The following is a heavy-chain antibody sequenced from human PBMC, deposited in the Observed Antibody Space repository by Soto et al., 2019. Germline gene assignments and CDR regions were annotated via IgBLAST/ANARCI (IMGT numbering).Heavy chain of an antibody. CDR3: ARTRTPIEGSSWLQAPLYCFDY. Sequence: ASVKVSCKASGYTFTGYYMHWVRQAPGQGLEWMGWINPNSGGTNYAQKFQGWVTMTRDTSISTAYMELSRLRSDDTAVYYCARTRTPIEGSSWLQAPLYCFDYWGQGTLVTVSS. CDR2: INPNSGGT. CDR1: GYTFTGYY. J-gene: IGHJ4*02. V-gene: IGHV1-2*04. D-gene: IGHD6-13*01.